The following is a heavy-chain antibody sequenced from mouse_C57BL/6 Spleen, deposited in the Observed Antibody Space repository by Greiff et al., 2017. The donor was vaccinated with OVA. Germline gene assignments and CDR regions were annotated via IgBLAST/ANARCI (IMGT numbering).Heavy chain of an antibody. J-gene: IGHJ2*01. V-gene: IGHV14-1*01. CDR2: IDPEDGDT. Sequence: VQLQQSGAELVRPGASVKLSCTASGFNIKDYYMHWVKQRPEQGLEWIGRIDPEDGDTEYAPKFQGKATMTADTSSNTAYLQLSSLTSEDTAVYYCTTRMFSKRGDFDYWGQGTTLTVSS. CDR1: GFNIKDYY. D-gene: IGHD2-5*01. CDR3: TTRMFSKRGDFDY.